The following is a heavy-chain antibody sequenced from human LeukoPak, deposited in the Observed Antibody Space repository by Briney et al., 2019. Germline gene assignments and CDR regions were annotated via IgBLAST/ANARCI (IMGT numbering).Heavy chain of an antibody. Sequence: GASVKVSCKASGYTFTSYDINWVRQATGQGLEWMGWMNPNSGNTGYAQKFQGRVAITADESTSTAYMELSSLRSEDTAVYYCARVSLGNEPGSPQNYYYYGMDVWGQGTTVTVSS. CDR2: MNPNSGNT. V-gene: IGHV1-8*01. J-gene: IGHJ6*02. CDR3: ARVSLGNEPGSPQNYYYYGMDV. CDR1: GYTFTSYD.